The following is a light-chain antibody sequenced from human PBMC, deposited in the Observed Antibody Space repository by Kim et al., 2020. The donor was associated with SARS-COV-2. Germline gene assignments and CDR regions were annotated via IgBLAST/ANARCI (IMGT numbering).Light chain of an antibody. CDR3: MQSLQTPLT. CDR2: LSS. CDR1: RSLLHANGYTY. J-gene: IGKJ2*01. Sequence: EPASLSCTASRSLLHANGYTYLDWCRQKPGQSPQLLIYLSSSRASGVPDRFSGNGSGTHFTLEITRVEAEDVGIYYCMQSLQTPLTFGQGTKLEI. V-gene: IGKV2-28*01.